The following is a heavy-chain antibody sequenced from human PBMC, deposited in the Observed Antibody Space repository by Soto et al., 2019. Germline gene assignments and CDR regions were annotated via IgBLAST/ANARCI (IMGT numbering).Heavy chain of an antibody. Sequence: LSLTCGVSGDSLSGATYSWNWIRQPPGKGLEWIGYIFPSGTTYYNPSLKSRVTISADTSKNQFSLKLSSVTAADTAVYYCASSRGYLTNWFDPWGQGTLVNVS. CDR3: ASSRGYLTNWFDP. J-gene: IGHJ5*02. CDR1: GDSLSGATYS. CDR2: IFPSGTT. D-gene: IGHD3-16*02. V-gene: IGHV4-30-2*02.